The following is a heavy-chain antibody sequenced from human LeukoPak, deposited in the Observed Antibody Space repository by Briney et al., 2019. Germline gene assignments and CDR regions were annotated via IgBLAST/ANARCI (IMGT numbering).Heavy chain of an antibody. J-gene: IGHJ3*02. D-gene: IGHD3-16*01. V-gene: IGHV3-21*06. Sequence: GGSLRLSCAASGFTFSSYNMNWVRQAPGKGLEWVSSITSSSSYIYYADSVKGRFTISRDNAKNSLYLQMNSLRAEDTAVYYCARDLRDAFDIWGQGTMVTVSS. CDR3: ARDLRDAFDI. CDR2: ITSSSSYI. CDR1: GFTFSSYN.